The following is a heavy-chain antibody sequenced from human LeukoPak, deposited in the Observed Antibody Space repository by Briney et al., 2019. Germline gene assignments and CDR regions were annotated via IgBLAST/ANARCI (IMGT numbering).Heavy chain of an antibody. J-gene: IGHJ4*02. CDR1: GFTFSSYS. CDR2: ISSSSSTI. V-gene: IGHV3-48*01. CDR3: ARSPDYDILTGYLGGGFDY. Sequence: QPGGSLRLSCAASGFTFSSYSMNWVRQAPGKGLEWVSYISSSSSTIYYADSVKGRFTISRDNAKNSLYLQMNSLRAEDTAVYYCARSPDYDILTGYLGGGFDYWGQGTLVTVSS. D-gene: IGHD3-9*01.